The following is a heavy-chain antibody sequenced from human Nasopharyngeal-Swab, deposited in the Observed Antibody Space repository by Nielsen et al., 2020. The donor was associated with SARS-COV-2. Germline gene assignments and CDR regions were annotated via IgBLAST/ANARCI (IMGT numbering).Heavy chain of an antibody. Sequence: GGSLRLSCAASGFTFSSYWMHWVRQVPGKGLVWVARIKSDGSSTSYADSVKGRFTISRDNSKNTLYLQMNSLRAEDTAVYYCAKDEKTYYYDSRGDYWGQGTLVTVSS. CDR3: AKDEKTYYYDSRGDY. J-gene: IGHJ4*02. CDR2: IKSDGSST. CDR1: GFTFSSYW. D-gene: IGHD3-22*01. V-gene: IGHV3-74*01.